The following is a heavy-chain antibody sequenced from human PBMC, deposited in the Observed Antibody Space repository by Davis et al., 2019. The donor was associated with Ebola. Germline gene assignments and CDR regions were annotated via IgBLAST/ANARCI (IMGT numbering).Heavy chain of an antibody. D-gene: IGHD6-13*01. J-gene: IGHJ6*04. Sequence: GESLKISCAASGFTFSSYWMHWVRQAPGKGLVWVSRINSDGSSTSYADSVKGRFTISRDNAKNTLYLQMNSLRAEDTALYYCAKDMAAAGGGYYYYYYGMDVWGKGTTVTVSS. CDR2: INSDGSST. CDR3: AKDMAAAGGGYYYYYYGMDV. CDR1: GFTFSSYW. V-gene: IGHV3-74*01.